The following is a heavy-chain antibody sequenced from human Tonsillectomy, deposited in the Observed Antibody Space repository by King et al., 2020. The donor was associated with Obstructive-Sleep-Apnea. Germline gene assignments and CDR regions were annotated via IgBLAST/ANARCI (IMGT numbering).Heavy chain of an antibody. V-gene: IGHV3-30-3*01. CDR1: GFTFSSYA. CDR2: ISYDGSKK. CDR3: AREAVAGFDY. J-gene: IGHJ4*02. D-gene: IGHD6-19*01. Sequence: VQLVESGGGVVQPGRSLRLSCASSGFTFSSYAMHWVRQAPGKGLEWGAVISYDGSKKYYADSVKGRFTISRDNSKNTLYQQMNSLRAEDTAVYYCAREAVAGFDYWGQGTLVTVSS.